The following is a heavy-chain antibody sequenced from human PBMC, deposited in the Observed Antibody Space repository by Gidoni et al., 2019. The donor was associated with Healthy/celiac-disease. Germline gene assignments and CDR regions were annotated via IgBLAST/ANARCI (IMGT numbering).Heavy chain of an antibody. Sequence: QLQLQESGPGLVKPSETLSLTCTVSGGSLSSSIYYWDWLRQPPGKGLAWIGSIYYSGSTYYNPSLKSRVTISVDTSKNQFSLKLSSVTAADTAVYYCARHRVLSLEYYDILTGIPSSLDVWGKGTTVTVSS. V-gene: IGHV4-39*01. CDR3: ARHRVLSLEYYDILTGIPSSLDV. CDR2: IYYSGST. J-gene: IGHJ6*04. D-gene: IGHD3-9*01. CDR1: GGSLSSSIYY.